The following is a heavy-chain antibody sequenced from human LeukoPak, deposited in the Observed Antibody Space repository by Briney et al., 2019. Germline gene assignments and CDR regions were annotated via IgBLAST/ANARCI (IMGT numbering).Heavy chain of an antibody. CDR2: IRYDGSNK. V-gene: IGHV3-30*02. CDR3: ARDYYGSGSLKGFDP. D-gene: IGHD3-10*01. Sequence: GGSLRLSCAASRFTFNKYGMHWVRQAPGKGLEWVAFIRYDGSNKYYADSVKGRFTISRDNAKNSLYLQMNSLRAEDTAVYFCARDYYGSGSLKGFDPWGQGTLVTVSS. J-gene: IGHJ5*02. CDR1: RFTFNKYG.